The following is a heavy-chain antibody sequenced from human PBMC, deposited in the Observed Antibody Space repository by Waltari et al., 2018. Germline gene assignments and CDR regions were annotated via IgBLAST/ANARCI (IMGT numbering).Heavy chain of an antibody. CDR3: AREAGYSSPHGNGMDV. J-gene: IGHJ6*02. Sequence: QVQLEESGPGLVKTSGTLSLSCAVSGGSITSNWWSWVRQPPGKGLEWIGEIHHSGSTNYNPSLKSRVTISVDTSKNQFSLKLSSVTAADTAVYYCAREAGYSSPHGNGMDVWGQGTTVTVSS. CDR1: GGSITSNW. V-gene: IGHV4-4*02. CDR2: IHHSGST. D-gene: IGHD6-13*01.